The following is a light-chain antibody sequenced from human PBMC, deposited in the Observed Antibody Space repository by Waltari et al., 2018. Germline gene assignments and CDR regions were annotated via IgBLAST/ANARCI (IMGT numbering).Light chain of an antibody. CDR2: GAS. CDR3: QYADTSLIT. V-gene: IGKV3-20*01. Sequence: EIALTQSPGPLSLSPGARATLSCRASQSVSSSYLAWYHHKPGQAPRLLIYGASNRATGIPDRFSGSGSGTDFTLTINRLEPEDFAVYYCQYADTSLITFGQGTRLEIK. J-gene: IGKJ5*01. CDR1: QSVSSSY.